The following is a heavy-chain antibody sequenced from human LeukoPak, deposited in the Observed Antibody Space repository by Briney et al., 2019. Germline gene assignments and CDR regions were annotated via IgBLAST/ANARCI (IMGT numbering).Heavy chain of an antibody. J-gene: IGHJ6*03. D-gene: IGHD2-2*01. V-gene: IGHV1-18*01. CDR1: GGTFSSYA. Sequence: ASVKVSCKASGGTFSSYAISWVRQAPGQGLEWMGWISAYNGNTNYAQKLQGRVTMTTDTSTSTAYMELRSLRSDDTAVYYCARADIVVVGFRASPGLEPYYYYMDVWGKGTTVTVSS. CDR3: ARADIVVVGFRASPGLEPYYYYMDV. CDR2: ISAYNGNT.